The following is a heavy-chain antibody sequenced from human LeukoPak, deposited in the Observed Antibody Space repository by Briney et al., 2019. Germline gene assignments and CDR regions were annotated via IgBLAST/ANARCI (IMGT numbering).Heavy chain of an antibody. V-gene: IGHV1-8*01. CDR2: MNPNSGNT. D-gene: IGHD6-13*01. J-gene: IGHJ4*02. CDR3: ARGLRGSWYTFDY. Sequence: EWMXWMNPNSGNTGYAQKFQGRVTMTRNTSISTAYMELSSLRSEDTAVYYCARGLRGSWYTFDYWGQGX.